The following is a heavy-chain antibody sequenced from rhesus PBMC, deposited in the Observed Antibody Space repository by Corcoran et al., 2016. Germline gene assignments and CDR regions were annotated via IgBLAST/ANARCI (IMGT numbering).Heavy chain of an antibody. J-gene: IGHJ3*01. CDR2: IVVNVAGT. CDR3: ARRGNFDAFDF. V-gene: IGHV4-81*01. Sequence: QLQLQESGPGLVKPSETLSLTCAVSGGSIYGHSWSWIRQPPGKGPEWIGDIVVNVAGTNYNPSLKSSVTVSKDASKNQFSLNLRSVSAADTAVYYCARRGNFDAFDFWGQGLRVTVSS. CDR1: GGSIYGHS.